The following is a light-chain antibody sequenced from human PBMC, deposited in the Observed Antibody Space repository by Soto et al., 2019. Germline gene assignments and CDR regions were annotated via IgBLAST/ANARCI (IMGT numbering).Light chain of an antibody. J-gene: IGKJ4*01. CDR1: QSVASS. Sequence: EIVLMQSPGTLSLSPGERGTLSCRASQSVASSLAWYQQKPGQAPRLLIYDASNRATGIPDRFSGSGSGTDFTLTLSRLEPEDFAVYYCQQYVNLPLTFGGGTKVEIK. CDR3: QQYVNLPLT. CDR2: DAS. V-gene: IGKV3-20*01.